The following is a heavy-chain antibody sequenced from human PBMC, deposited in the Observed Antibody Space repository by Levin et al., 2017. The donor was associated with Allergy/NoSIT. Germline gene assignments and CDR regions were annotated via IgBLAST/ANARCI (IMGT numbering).Heavy chain of an antibody. CDR2: ISFSSSYI. CDR1: EFTSS. J-gene: IGHJ4*02. Sequence: GGSLRLSCAASEFTSSMSWFRQAPGKGLEWISAISFSSSYIFHADSVKGRFTVSRDNSKNTLYLQMNSLRPEDTAVYYCAKGGVIQAYSFASWGQGTLVTVSS. V-gene: IGHV3-23*01. CDR3: AKGGVIQAYSFAS. D-gene: IGHD5-18*01.